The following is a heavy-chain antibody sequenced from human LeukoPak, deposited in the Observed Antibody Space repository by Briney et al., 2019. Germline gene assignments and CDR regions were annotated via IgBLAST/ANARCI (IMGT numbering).Heavy chain of an antibody. J-gene: IGHJ5*02. Sequence: KPSETLSLTCTVSGGSISSGSYYWGWIRQPPGKGLEWIGSIYYSGSTYYNPSLKSRVTISVDTSKNQFSLKLSSVTAADTAVYYCARHFSYYYDSSGYSGVQGWFDPWGQGTLVTVSS. CDR3: ARHFSYYYDSSGYSGVQGWFDP. CDR1: GGSISSGSYY. V-gene: IGHV4-39*01. D-gene: IGHD3-22*01. CDR2: IYYSGST.